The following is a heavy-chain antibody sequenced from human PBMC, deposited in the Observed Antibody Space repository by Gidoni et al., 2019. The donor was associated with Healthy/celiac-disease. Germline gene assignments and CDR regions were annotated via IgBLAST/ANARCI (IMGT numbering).Heavy chain of an antibody. D-gene: IGHD1-26*01. CDR2: IDDSGST. CDR1: GCSISSGGYY. Sequence: QVQLQESGPGLVQPSQTLSLPCPFPGCSISSGGYYCSWIRQHPGKGLDWIGYIDDSGSTYYNPSLKSRVTISVDTSKNQFSLKLSSVTAADTAVYYCARESGSHGLDYWGQGTLVTVSS. J-gene: IGHJ4*02. CDR3: ARESGSHGLDY. V-gene: IGHV4-31*03.